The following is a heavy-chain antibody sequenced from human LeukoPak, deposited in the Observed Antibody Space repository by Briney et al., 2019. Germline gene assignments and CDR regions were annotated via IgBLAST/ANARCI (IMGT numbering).Heavy chain of an antibody. CDR3: ARRGTGRALGY. J-gene: IGHJ4*02. CDR2: IYPGDSGT. D-gene: IGHD1-26*01. V-gene: IGHV5-51*01. CDR1: GYIFTSYW. Sequence: GESLKISCKGSGYIFTSYWIGWVRQMPGKGLEWMGTIYPGDSGTRYSPSFQGQVTISADKSITTAYLQWTSLKASDTAMYYCARRGTGRALGYWGQGTLVTVSS.